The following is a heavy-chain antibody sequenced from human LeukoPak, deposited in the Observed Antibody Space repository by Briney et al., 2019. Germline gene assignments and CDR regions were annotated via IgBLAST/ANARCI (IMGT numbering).Heavy chain of an antibody. CDR2: IYYSGST. CDR1: GGSISSYY. Sequence: SETLSLTCTVSGGSISSYYWSWIRQPPGKGLEWIGYIYYSGSTNYNPSLKSRVTISVDTSKNQFSLKLSSVTAADTAVYYCARIPPIDIEGHYYDNPWGQGTLVTVSS. D-gene: IGHD3-22*01. V-gene: IGHV4-59*08. CDR3: ARIPPIDIEGHYYDNP. J-gene: IGHJ5*02.